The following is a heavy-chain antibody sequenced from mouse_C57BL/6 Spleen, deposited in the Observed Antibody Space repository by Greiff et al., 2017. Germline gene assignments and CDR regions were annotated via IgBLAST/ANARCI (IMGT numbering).Heavy chain of an antibody. CDR3: ARPYYYGSSVLDY. V-gene: IGHV1-59*01. CDR2: IDPSDSYT. D-gene: IGHD1-1*01. CDR1: GYTFTSYW. Sequence: QVQLQQPGAELVRPGTSVKLSCKASGYTFTSYWMHWVKQRPGQGLEWIGVIDPSDSYTNYNQKFKGKATLTVDTSSSTAYMQLSSLTSEDSAVYYCARPYYYGSSVLDYWGQGTTLTVSS. J-gene: IGHJ2*01.